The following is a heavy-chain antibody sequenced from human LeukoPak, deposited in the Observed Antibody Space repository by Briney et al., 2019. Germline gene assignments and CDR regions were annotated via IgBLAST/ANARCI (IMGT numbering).Heavy chain of an antibody. J-gene: IGHJ2*01. CDR1: GFTFDDYA. Sequence: PGGSLRLSCAASGFTFDDYAMHWVRQAPGKGLEWVSLISWGGGSTYYADSVKGRFTISRDNSKNSLYLQMNSLRAEDTALYYCAKGLLRFLEWLEQYWYFDLWGRGTLVTVSS. D-gene: IGHD3-3*01. V-gene: IGHV3-43D*04. CDR2: ISWGGGST. CDR3: AKGLLRFLEWLEQYWYFDL.